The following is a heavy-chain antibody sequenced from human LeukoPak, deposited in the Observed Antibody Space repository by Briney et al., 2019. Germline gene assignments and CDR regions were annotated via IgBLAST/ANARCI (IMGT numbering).Heavy chain of an antibody. V-gene: IGHV4-4*07. J-gene: IGHJ5*02. CDR1: GVSISSSH. CDR2: TYKNGDI. Sequence: SETLSLTCTVSGVSISSSHWSWIRRPVGKGLEWIARTYKNGDIKYNPSLKSRVTMSVDTSKNQFFLKMTSVTAADTAVYFCARGSAAMVDHNCFDPRGQGTLVTVSS. CDR3: ARGSAAMVDHNCFDP. D-gene: IGHD5-18*01.